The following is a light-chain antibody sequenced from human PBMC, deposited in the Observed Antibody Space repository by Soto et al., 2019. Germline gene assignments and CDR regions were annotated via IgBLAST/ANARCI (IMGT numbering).Light chain of an antibody. J-gene: IGKJ2*01. Sequence: EIVLTQSPATLSLSPGERATLSCRASQSVRSYLAWYQQKPGQAPRLLIYDASSRAAGIPVRFSGSGSGTAFTLTISSLEPEDFAVYYCQQRSNWPPYTFGQGTRLEIK. CDR1: QSVRSY. CDR2: DAS. V-gene: IGKV3-11*01. CDR3: QQRSNWPPYT.